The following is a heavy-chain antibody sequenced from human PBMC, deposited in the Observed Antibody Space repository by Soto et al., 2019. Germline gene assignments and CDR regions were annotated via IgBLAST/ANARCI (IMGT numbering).Heavy chain of an antibody. J-gene: IGHJ4*02. V-gene: IGHV3-33*01. CDR1: GFTFSTYG. CDR2: IWYDGSNE. CDR3: ARDSTPPPCGFAS. Sequence: QVQLVETGGVVVQPGRSLRLSCAASGFTFSTYGMHWVRQAPGKGLEWVAVIWYDGSNEYYADSVKGRFTISRDNSKNRLYQQNTTLRPEDAAVYYGARDSTPPPCGFASGGQETLVPVPS.